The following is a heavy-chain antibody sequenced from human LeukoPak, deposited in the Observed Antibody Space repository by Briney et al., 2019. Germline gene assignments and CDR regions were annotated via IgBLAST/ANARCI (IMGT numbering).Heavy chain of an antibody. Sequence: GASVKVSCKASGYTFSTFDINWVRQASGQGLEGMGWMNTNNGYTGYAEKFQGRVTMTRETSTNPAYMELSGLTSADTAVYYCARWFGGSTEHYGLDVWGQGTTVTVSS. J-gene: IGHJ6*02. CDR1: GYTFSTFD. V-gene: IGHV1-8*01. CDR3: ARWFGGSTEHYGLDV. D-gene: IGHD3-10*01. CDR2: MNTNNGYT.